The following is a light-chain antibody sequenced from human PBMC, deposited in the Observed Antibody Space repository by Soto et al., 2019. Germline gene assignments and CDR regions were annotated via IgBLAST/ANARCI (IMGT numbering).Light chain of an antibody. CDR2: SNN. J-gene: IGLJ1*01. CDR3: CSYAGSSTFGYV. V-gene: IGLV1-44*01. CDR1: SSNLGSNS. Sequence: QSVLTQPPSASGTPGHRVTISCSGSSSNLGSNSVNWYQQLPGAAPKLLIYSNNQRPSGVPDRFSGSKSGTSASLAISGLQSEDEADYYRCSYAGSSTFGYVFGTGTKVTVL.